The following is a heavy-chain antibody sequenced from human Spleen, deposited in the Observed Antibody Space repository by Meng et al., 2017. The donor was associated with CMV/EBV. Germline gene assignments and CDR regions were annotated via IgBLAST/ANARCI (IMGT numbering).Heavy chain of an antibody. CDR1: GVSISSYY. Sequence: SETLSLTCTVSGVSISSYYWSWIRQPPGKGLEWIGYIYYSGSTNYNPSLKSRVTISVDTSKNQFSLKLSSVTAADTAVYYCARDRAYGMDVWGQGTTVTVSS. CDR2: IYYSGST. CDR3: ARDRAYGMDV. V-gene: IGHV4-59*01. J-gene: IGHJ6*02.